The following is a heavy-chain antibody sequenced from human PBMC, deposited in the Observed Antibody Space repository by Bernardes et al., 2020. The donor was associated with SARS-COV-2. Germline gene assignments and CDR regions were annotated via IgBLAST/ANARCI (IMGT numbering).Heavy chain of an antibody. J-gene: IGHJ5*02. V-gene: IGHV3-23*01. CDR1: GFDLGSHA. CDR2: ISERGTGF. CDR3: AKDYPTPTGLYNAEKGWIDP. D-gene: IGHD1-20*01. Sequence: GGSLRLSCAASGFDLGSHAMTWVRQAPGKGLEWVSSISERGTGFYYAASVRGRFTISRDTSKNTLYVQMNRLRAEDTAVYYCAKDYPTPTGLYNAEKGWIDPWGQGTLVTVSS.